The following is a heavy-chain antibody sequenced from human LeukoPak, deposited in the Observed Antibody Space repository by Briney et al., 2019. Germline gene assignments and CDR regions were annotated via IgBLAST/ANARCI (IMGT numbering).Heavy chain of an antibody. CDR2: ISSSGSTI. Sequence: GGSLRLSCAASGFTFSSNSMNWVRQAPGKGLEWVSYISSSGSTIYYADSVKGRFTISRDNAKNSLYLQMNSLRAEDTAVYFCAREILAPGKTHDYWGQGTLVTVSS. V-gene: IGHV3-48*04. J-gene: IGHJ4*02. CDR3: AREILAPGKTHDY. CDR1: GFTFSSNS.